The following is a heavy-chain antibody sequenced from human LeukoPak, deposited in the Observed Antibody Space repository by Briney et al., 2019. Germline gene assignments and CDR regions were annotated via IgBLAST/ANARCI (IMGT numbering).Heavy chain of an antibody. CDR1: GYSFTSYW. CDR3: FIEVTGTTSDRSGDY. V-gene: IGHV1-46*01. Sequence: GESLKISCKGSGYSFTSYWIGWVRQAPGQGLEWMGIINPSGGSTSYAQKFQGRVTMTRDTSTSTVYMELSSLRSEDTAVYYCFIEVTGTTSDRSGDYWGQGTLVTVSS. CDR2: INPSGGST. D-gene: IGHD1-20*01. J-gene: IGHJ4*02.